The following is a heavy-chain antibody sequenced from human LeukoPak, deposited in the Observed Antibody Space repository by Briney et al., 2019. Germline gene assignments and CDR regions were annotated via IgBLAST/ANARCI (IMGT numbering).Heavy chain of an antibody. CDR3: ARDSRRGYSYGYDY. CDR2: INTYNVNT. CDR1: GCTFTSYG. D-gene: IGHD5-18*01. J-gene: IGHJ4*02. Sequence: GASVKVSCKASGCTFTSYGVSWVRQAPGQGLEWMGWINTYNVNTNYAQKFQGRVTLTTDASTSTAYMELRSLRSDDTAVYYCARDSRRGYSYGYDYWGQGTLVTVSS. V-gene: IGHV1-18*01.